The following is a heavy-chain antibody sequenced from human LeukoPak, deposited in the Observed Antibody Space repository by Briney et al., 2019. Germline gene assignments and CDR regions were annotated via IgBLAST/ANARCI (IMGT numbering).Heavy chain of an antibody. CDR2: ISSSSSYI. V-gene: IGHV3-21*06. Sequence: GGSLRLSCAASGFTFGSYSMNWVRQAPGKGLEWVSSISSSSSYIYYADSVKGRFTISRDNSKNSLYLHLFTLRDEDTAVYYCAREVWWRFDNRGQGSLVTVSS. D-gene: IGHD2-21*01. CDR1: GFTFGSYS. J-gene: IGHJ4*02. CDR3: AREVWWRFDN.